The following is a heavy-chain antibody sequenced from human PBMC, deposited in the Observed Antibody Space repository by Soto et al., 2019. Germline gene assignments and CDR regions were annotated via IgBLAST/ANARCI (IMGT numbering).Heavy chain of an antibody. Sequence: GGSMRLSCSASGLTFSSYSMNWVRQNPGKGLEWVSSISSSSSYIYYADSVKGRFTISRDNAKNSLYLQMNSLRAEDTAVYYCARDEPTVTTDYYYYYMDVWGKGTTVTVSS. CDR2: ISSSSSYI. CDR3: ARDEPTVTTDYYYYYMDV. D-gene: IGHD4-4*01. J-gene: IGHJ6*03. CDR1: GLTFSSYS. V-gene: IGHV3-21*01.